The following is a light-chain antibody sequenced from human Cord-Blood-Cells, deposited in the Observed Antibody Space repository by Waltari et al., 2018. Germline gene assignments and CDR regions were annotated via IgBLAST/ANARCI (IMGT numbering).Light chain of an antibody. CDR3: AAWDDSLSGRV. CDR1: SSNIARNY. V-gene: IGLV1-47*01. CDR2: RKN. J-gene: IGLJ3*02. Sequence: HSVLTQPPSASGPPGPRAAISRSGSSSNIARNYLYCYQQPPGTAPNLLIYRKNQRPSGVPDRFSGSKSGTSASLAISGLRSEDEADYYCAAWDDSLSGRVFGGGTKLTVL.